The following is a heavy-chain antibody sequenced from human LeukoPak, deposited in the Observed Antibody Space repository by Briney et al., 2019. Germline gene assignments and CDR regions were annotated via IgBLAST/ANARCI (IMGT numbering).Heavy chain of an antibody. V-gene: IGHV4-59*08. D-gene: IGHD4-23*01. J-gene: IGHJ3*02. CDR3: ARLTTTVGTDDAFDI. Sequence: SETLSLTCTVSGNSISNYYWTWIRQPTGKGLEWIGYIYYTGSTNYNPSLKSRVTISVDTSKNEFSLKLSSVTAADTAVYHCARLTTTVGTDDAFDIWGQGTMVTLSS. CDR2: IYYTGST. CDR1: GNSISNYY.